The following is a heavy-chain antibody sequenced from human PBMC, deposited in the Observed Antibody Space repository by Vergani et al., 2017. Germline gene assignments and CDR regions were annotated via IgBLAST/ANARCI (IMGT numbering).Heavy chain of an antibody. D-gene: IGHD3-22*01. V-gene: IGHV3-23*04. CDR3: AKDNVPGYYDSSGYCDY. CDR2: LSASDRRT. J-gene: IGHJ4*02. CDR1: GFTFIMHA. Sequence: EVQLVESGGGLVQPGRSLRLSCAASGFTFIMHAMSWVRQAPGKGLEWVSTLSASDRRTHYADSVKGRFTISRDNSKNTLFLHMNSLRPEDTAVYYCAKDNVPGYYDSSGYCDYWGQGTLVTVSS.